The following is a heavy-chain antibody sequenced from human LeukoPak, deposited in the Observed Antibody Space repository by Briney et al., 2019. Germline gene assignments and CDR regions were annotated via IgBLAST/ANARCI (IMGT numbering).Heavy chain of an antibody. CDR1: GGSIGIDDYY. J-gene: IGHJ6*03. CDR3: ARVRDPYYYYMDV. CDR2: IYHRGTT. V-gene: IGHV4-30-2*01. Sequence: SETLSLTCTVSGGSIGIDDYYWTWIRQPPGKGLEWIGYIYHRGTTYYNPSLESRVTISVDRSKNQFSLKLSSVTAVDTAMFYCARVRDPYYYYMDVWGKGTTVTVSS. D-gene: IGHD5-24*01.